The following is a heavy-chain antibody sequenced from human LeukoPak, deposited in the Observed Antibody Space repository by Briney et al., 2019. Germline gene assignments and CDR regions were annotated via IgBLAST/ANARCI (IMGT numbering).Heavy chain of an antibody. CDR1: GYSFTSYW. CDR3: ARRGGYGSGSYSFDY. V-gene: IGHV5-51*01. J-gene: IGHJ4*02. CDR2: IYPDDSDT. Sequence: GESLKISCKGSGYSFTSYWIGWVRQMPGKGLEWMGIIYPDDSDTRYSPSFQGQVTISADKSISTAYLQWSSLKASDTAMYYCARRGGYGSGSYSFDYRGQGTLVTVSS. D-gene: IGHD3-10*01.